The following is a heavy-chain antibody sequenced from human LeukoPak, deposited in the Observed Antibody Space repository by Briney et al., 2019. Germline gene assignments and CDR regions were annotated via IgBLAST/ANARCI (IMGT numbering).Heavy chain of an antibody. Sequence: PGGSLRLSCAPSGFTFSSYSMNWVRQAPPKGLEWVSSISISSSYIYYADSVKGRFTISRDNAKNSLYLQMNSLRAEDTAVYYCARDMIVVVMGDAFDIWGQGTMVAVSS. V-gene: IGHV3-21*01. CDR2: ISISSSYI. D-gene: IGHD3-22*01. CDR3: ARDMIVVVMGDAFDI. CDR1: GFTFSSYS. J-gene: IGHJ3*02.